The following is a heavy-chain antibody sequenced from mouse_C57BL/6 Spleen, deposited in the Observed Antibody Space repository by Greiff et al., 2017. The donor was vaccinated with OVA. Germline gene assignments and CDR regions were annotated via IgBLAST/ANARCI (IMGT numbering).Heavy chain of an antibody. CDR2: IYPGDGDT. D-gene: IGHD2-4*01. J-gene: IGHJ4*01. CDR1: GYAFSSSW. V-gene: IGHV1-82*01. CDR3: AKSVITNYYAMDY. Sequence: VKLVESGPELVKPGASVKISCKASGYAFSSSWMNWVKQRPGKGLEWIGRIYPGDGDTNYNGKFKGKATLTADKSSSTAYMQLSSLTSEDSAVNFCAKSVITNYYAMDYWGQGTSVTVSS.